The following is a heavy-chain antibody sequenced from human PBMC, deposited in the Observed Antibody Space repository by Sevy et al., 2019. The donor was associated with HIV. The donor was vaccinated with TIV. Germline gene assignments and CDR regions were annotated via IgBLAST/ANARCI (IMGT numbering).Heavy chain of an antibody. CDR2: NSHTSTTI. Sequence: GESLKISCAVSGFTFNTYNMNWVRQAPGKGLEWVSYNSHTSTTIYYADSVRGRFTISRDNDKNTLYLQMNSLRDEDTAVYYCASSDVTSRFGYYYFAMDFWGQGTSVTVSS. J-gene: IGHJ6*02. CDR1: GFTFNTYN. D-gene: IGHD3-22*01. V-gene: IGHV3-48*02. CDR3: ASSDVTSRFGYYYFAMDF.